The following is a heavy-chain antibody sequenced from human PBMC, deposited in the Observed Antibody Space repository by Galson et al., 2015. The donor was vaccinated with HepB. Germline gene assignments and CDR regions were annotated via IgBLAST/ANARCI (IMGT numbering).Heavy chain of an antibody. CDR1: GYTLTELS. Sequence: SVKVSCKVSGYTLTELSMHWVRQAPGKGLEWMGGFDPEDGETVYAQKFQGRVTMTEDTSTDTAYMELSSLRSEDTAVYYCATARGEQWLRYFDYWGQGTLVTVSS. J-gene: IGHJ4*02. V-gene: IGHV1-24*01. D-gene: IGHD6-19*01. CDR3: ATARGEQWLRYFDY. CDR2: FDPEDGET.